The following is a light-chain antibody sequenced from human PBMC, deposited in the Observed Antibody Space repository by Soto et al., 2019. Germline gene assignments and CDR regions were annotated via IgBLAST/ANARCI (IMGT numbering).Light chain of an antibody. CDR1: QSISSW. V-gene: IGKV1-5*01. J-gene: IGKJ2*01. Sequence: DIQMTQSPSTLYASVGDRVTISCRASQSISSWLAWYQEKPGNAPKLVIYDASTLERGFPSIFSGSASGTEFPLTIIILQPDDCSPYYFQKYNTNPYTFGQGNTLEI. CDR3: QKYNTNPYT. CDR2: DAS.